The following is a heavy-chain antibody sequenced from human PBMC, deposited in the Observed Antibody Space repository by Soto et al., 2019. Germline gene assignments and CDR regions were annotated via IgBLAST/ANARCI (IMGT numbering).Heavy chain of an antibody. V-gene: IGHV2-70*04. J-gene: IGHJ4*02. CDR2: IDWDDDK. Sequence: SGPTLVNPTQTLTLTCTFSGFSLSTSGRRVSWIRQPPGKALEWLARIDWDDDKFYSTSLKTRLTICKDTSKNQVVLTMTNMDPVDTATYYCARTRGDFWSGYHFDYWGQGTLVTVSS. D-gene: IGHD3-3*01. CDR3: ARTRGDFWSGYHFDY. CDR1: GFSLSTSGRR.